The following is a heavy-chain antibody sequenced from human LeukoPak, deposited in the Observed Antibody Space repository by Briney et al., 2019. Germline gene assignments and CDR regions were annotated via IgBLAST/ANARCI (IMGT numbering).Heavy chain of an antibody. V-gene: IGHV4-59*01. J-gene: IGHJ3*02. CDR3: AREVSEKAFDI. CDR1: GGSISSSY. Sequence: SETLSLTCTVSGGSISSSYWSWIRQPPGKGLEWIGYIYYSGSTNYNPSLKSRVTISVDTSKNQFSLKLSSVTAADTAVYYCAREVSEKAFDIWAKGQWSPSLQ. CDR2: IYYSGST. D-gene: IGHD3-3*01.